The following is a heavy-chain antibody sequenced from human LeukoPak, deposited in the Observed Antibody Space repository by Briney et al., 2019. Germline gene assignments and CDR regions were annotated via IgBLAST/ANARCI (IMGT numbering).Heavy chain of an antibody. CDR1: GFTFNTYT. J-gene: IGHJ6*02. V-gene: IGHV3-48*01. Sequence: GGSLRLSCAASGFTFNTYTMNWVRQAPGKGLEWVSYISGSSGIIDYADSVRGRFTISRDNAKNSLYLQMNSLRAEDTAVYYCARVMEDCTNGVCQIYYYYGMDVWGQGTTVTVSS. CDR2: ISGSSGII. CDR3: ARVMEDCTNGVCQIYYYYGMDV. D-gene: IGHD2-8*01.